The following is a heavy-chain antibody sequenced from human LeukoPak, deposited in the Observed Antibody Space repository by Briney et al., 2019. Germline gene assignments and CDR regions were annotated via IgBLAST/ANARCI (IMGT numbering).Heavy chain of an antibody. CDR1: GFTVSSNY. CDR2: IYSGGST. J-gene: IGHJ6*02. CDR3: ASSPEYGSGSYYYYGMDV. Sequence: PGGSLRLSCAASGFTVSSNYMSWVRQAPGKELEWVSVIYSGGSTYYAGSVKGRFTISRDNSKNTLYLQMNSLRAEDTAVYYCASSPEYGSGSYYYYGMDVWGQGTTVTVSS. V-gene: IGHV3-66*01. D-gene: IGHD3-10*01.